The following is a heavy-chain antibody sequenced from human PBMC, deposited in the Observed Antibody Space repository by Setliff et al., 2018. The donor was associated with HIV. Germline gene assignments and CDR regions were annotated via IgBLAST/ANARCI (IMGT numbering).Heavy chain of an antibody. CDR1: GFKFGDYG. J-gene: IGHJ3*02. D-gene: IGHD2-2*01. CDR2: IIWNSGTT. Sequence: GGSLRLSCAASGFKFGDYGIHWVRQAPGTGPEWVSGIIWNSGTTGYADSVKGRFTISRDYAKNSLFLQMNSLRAEDTALYYCVKDSLPGGCDMWGQGSMVTVSS. V-gene: IGHV3-9*01. CDR3: VKDSLPGGCDM.